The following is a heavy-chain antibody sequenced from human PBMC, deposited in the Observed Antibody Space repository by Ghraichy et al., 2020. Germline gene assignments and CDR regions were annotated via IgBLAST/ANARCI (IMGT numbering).Heavy chain of an antibody. D-gene: IGHD1-26*01. J-gene: IGHJ4*02. V-gene: IGHV3-30*18. CDR2: ISYDGSNK. CDR3: AKDLHGSYFDY. Sequence: GGSLRLSCAASGFTFSSYGMHWVRQAPGKGLEWVAVISYDGSNKYYADSVKGRFTISRDNSKNTLYLQMNSLRAEDTAVYYCAKDLHGSYFDYWGQGTLVTVSS. CDR1: GFTFSSYG.